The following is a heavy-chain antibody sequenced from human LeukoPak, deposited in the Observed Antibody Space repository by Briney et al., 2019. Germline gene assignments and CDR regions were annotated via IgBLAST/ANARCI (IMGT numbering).Heavy chain of an antibody. CDR2: ISGSGSST. CDR3: AKGVAVASPYYFDY. V-gene: IGHV3-23*01. D-gene: IGHD6-19*01. CDR1: GFNFSSYA. J-gene: IGHJ4*02. Sequence: PGGSLRLSCAASGFNFSSYAMSWVRQAPGKGLEWVSPISGSGSSTYYADSVKGRFTISRDNSKNTLYLQMNSLRAEDTAVYYCAKGVAVASPYYFDYWGQGTLVTVSS.